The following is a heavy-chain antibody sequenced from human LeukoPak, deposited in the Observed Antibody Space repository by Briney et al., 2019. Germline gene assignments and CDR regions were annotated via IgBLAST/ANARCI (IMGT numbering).Heavy chain of an antibody. CDR3: ARDFGGYCSSTSCPPDY. J-gene: IGHJ4*02. V-gene: IGHV1-2*06. CDR1: GGTFSSYA. Sequence: ASVKVSCKASGGTFSSYAISWVRQAPGQGLEWMGRINPNSGGTNYAQKFQGRVTMTRDTSISTAYMELSRLRSDDTAVYYCARDFGGYCSSTSCPPDYWGQGTLVTVSS. D-gene: IGHD2-2*01. CDR2: INPNSGGT.